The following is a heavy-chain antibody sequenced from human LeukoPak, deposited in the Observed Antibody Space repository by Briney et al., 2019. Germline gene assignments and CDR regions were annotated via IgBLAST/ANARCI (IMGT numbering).Heavy chain of an antibody. J-gene: IGHJ4*02. CDR3: ARGRTTVTHY. D-gene: IGHD4-17*01. V-gene: IGHV4-38-2*02. CDR1: DYSISSDYY. CDR2: VYHSGST. Sequence: PSETLSLTCTVSDYSISSDYYWGWIRQPPGKGLEWIGTVYHSGSTYYNPSLKSRVTISVDTSKNQFSLKLSSVTAADTAVYYCARGRTTVTHYWGQGTLVTVSS.